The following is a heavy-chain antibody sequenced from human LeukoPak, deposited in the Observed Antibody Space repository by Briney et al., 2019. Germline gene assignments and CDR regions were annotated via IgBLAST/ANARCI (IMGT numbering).Heavy chain of an antibody. D-gene: IGHD3-3*01. Sequence: GASVKVSCKASGYTFTGYYMHWVRQAPGQGLEWMGWINPNSGGTNYAQKFQGRVTMTRDTSISTAYMELSRLRSDDTAVYYCARVSMEWFSDPPNAGMDVWGQGTTVTVSS. V-gene: IGHV1-2*02. J-gene: IGHJ6*02. CDR2: INPNSGGT. CDR1: GYTFTGYY. CDR3: ARVSMEWFSDPPNAGMDV.